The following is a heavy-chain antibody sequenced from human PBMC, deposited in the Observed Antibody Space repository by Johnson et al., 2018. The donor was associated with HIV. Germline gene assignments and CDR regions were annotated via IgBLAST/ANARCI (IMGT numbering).Heavy chain of an antibody. CDR2: ISGDGSSS. D-gene: IGHD4-17*01. J-gene: IGHJ3*02. CDR3: ARDGVDDYGDYVGGGALDI. V-gene: IGHV3-74*01. CDR1: GFTISTFW. Sequence: MQLVESGGALVQPGGSLRLSCEVSGFTISTFWMHWVRQVPGKGLMWVSRISGDGSSSSYADSVKGRFTISRDNAKNTLYLQQNSLRVEDTAIDYCARDGVDDYGDYVGGGALDIWGQGTMVTVSS.